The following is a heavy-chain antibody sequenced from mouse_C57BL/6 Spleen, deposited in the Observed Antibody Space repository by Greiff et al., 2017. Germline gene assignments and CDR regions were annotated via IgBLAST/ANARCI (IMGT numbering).Heavy chain of an antibody. CDR1: GYTFTSYW. J-gene: IGHJ3*01. Sequence: QVQLQQSGAELAKPGASVKLSCKASGYTFTSYWMHWVKQRPGQGLEWIGYINPSSGYTKYKQKFKDKATLTADKSSSTAYMQLSSLTYEDSAVYYCARWFDYDVPWFAYWGQGTLVTVSA. CDR3: ARWFDYDVPWFAY. CDR2: INPSSGYT. V-gene: IGHV1-7*01. D-gene: IGHD2-4*01.